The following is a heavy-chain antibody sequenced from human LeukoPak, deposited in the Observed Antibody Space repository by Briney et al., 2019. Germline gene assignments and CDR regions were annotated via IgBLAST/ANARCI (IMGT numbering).Heavy chain of an antibody. CDR2: IYYSGST. CDR3: ARLGSRAYCSSTSCSDY. D-gene: IGHD2-2*01. Sequence: SETLSLTCTVSGGSISSSSYYWGWIRQPPGKGLEWIGSIYYSGSTYYNPSLKSRVTISVDTSKNQFSLKLSPVTAADTAVYYCARLGSRAYCSSTSCSDYWGQGTLVTVSS. V-gene: IGHV4-39*01. CDR1: GGSISSSSYY. J-gene: IGHJ4*02.